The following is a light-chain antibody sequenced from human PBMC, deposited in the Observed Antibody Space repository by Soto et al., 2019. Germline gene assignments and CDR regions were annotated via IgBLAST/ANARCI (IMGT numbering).Light chain of an antibody. J-gene: IGKJ4*01. CDR1: QSLLHRNGYNY. CDR2: LGS. V-gene: IGKV2-28*01. CDR3: MQDLQTPPLT. Sequence: DIVMTQSPLSLPVTPGEPASISCRSSQSLLHRNGYNYLDWYLQKPGQSPQLLIYLGSNRASGVPDRFSGSGSGTDFTLKISRVEAEDVGVSYCMQDLQTPPLTFGGGTKVEIK.